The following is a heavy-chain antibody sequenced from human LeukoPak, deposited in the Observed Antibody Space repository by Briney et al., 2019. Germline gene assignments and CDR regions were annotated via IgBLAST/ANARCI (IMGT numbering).Heavy chain of an antibody. CDR2: ISSSGSML. J-gene: IGHJ6*03. V-gene: IGHV3-11*04. Sequence: GGSLRLSCAVSGFTFSDYYMSWVRQAPGKGLEWVSYISSSGSMLHYADSVKGRFTISRDNSKNTLYLQMNSLRAEDTAVYYCAREGIAAYYYMDVWGKGTTVTVSS. D-gene: IGHD6-13*01. CDR3: AREGIAAYYYMDV. CDR1: GFTFSDYY.